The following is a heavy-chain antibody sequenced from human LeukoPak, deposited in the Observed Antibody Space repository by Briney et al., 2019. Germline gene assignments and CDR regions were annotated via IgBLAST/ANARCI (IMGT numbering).Heavy chain of an antibody. CDR3: ARLHSAIYYGDAFDI. V-gene: IGHV3-7*03. J-gene: IGHJ3*02. CDR2: IKGDGSAK. D-gene: IGHD1-26*01. CDR1: GFAFSDSW. Sequence: PGGSLRLSCAASGFAFSDSWMTWIRQAPGKGLEWVAFIKGDGSAKKYVDSVKGRFTISRDNVKNSLFLQMNSLRAEDTAAYYCARLHSAIYYGDAFDIWGQGTMVTVSS.